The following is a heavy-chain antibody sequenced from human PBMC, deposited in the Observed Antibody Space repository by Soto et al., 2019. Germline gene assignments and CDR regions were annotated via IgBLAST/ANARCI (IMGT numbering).Heavy chain of an antibody. CDR1: GFTVSTYG. V-gene: IGHV3-30*03. J-gene: IGHJ4*02. Sequence: ESGGGVVQPGRSLRLSCAVSGFTVSTYGMHWVRQAPGKGLEWVAVISRDGGTKYYADSVKGRFTISRDNSRNTLFLEMNSLISDDMAVYYCTGAVASGYWGQGTLVTVSS. CDR3: TGAVASGY. D-gene: IGHD2-8*02. CDR2: ISRDGGTK.